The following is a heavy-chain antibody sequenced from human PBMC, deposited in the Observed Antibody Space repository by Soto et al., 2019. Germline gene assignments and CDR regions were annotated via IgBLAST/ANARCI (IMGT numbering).Heavy chain of an antibody. D-gene: IGHD4-17*01. J-gene: IGHJ4*02. CDR1: GFTVSTNY. V-gene: IGHV3-66*01. Sequence: EVQLVESGGGLVQPGGSLRLSCAASGFTVSTNYMSWVRQAPGKGLEWVSVIYDTGSTYYADSVKGRFTISRDNSKNTLYLKMNSLRAEDTAVYYCARDPTVTIDYWGQGTLVTVSS. CDR3: ARDPTVTIDY. CDR2: IYDTGST.